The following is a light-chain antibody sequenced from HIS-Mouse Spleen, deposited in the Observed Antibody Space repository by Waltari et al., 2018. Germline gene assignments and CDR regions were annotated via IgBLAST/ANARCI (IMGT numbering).Light chain of an antibody. CDR2: KDS. CDR3: QSADSSGTWV. Sequence: SYELTQPPSVSVSPGQTARITCSGDALPKQYAYWSQQKPGQAPVLVIDKDSERPSGIPARFSGSSSGTTVTLTISGVQAEDEADYYCQSADSSGTWVFGGGTKLTVL. CDR1: ALPKQY. V-gene: IGLV3-25*03. J-gene: IGLJ3*02.